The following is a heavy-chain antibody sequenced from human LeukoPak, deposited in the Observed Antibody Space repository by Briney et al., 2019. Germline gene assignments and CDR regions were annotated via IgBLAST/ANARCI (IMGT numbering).Heavy chain of an antibody. CDR2: INPKSDSA. J-gene: IGHJ5*02. CDR1: GYTFTGYH. D-gene: IGHD1-7*01. Sequence: ASVKVSCKASGYTFTGYHLHWVRQAPGKGLEWMGWINPKSDSANYAQKFQDRVTMTRDTSIITAYMELRRLRSDDTAVYYCARVKVPNYNWFDPWGQGTLVTVSS. CDR3: ARVKVPNYNWFDP. V-gene: IGHV1-2*02.